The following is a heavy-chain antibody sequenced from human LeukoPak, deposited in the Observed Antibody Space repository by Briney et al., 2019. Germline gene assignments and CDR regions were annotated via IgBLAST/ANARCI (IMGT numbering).Heavy chain of an antibody. CDR1: GVSISSYY. Sequence: SETLSLTCTVSGVSISSYYWSWIRQPPGKGLEWIGYIYYSGSTNYNPSLKSRVTISVDTSKNQFSLKLSSVTAADTAVYYCARVTSTSDTFDYWGQGTLVTVSS. CDR3: ARVTSTSDTFDY. V-gene: IGHV4-59*01. CDR2: IYYSGST. J-gene: IGHJ4*02. D-gene: IGHD2-2*01.